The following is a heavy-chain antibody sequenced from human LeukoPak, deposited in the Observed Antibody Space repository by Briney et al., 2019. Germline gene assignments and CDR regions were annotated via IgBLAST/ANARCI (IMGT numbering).Heavy chain of an antibody. Sequence: PGGSLRLSCTASGFTFSSYEMNWVRQAPGKGLEWVSAISGSGGSTYYADSVKGRFTISRDNSKNTLYLQMNSLRAEDTAVYFCARGGATVDYWGQGTLVTVSS. CDR3: ARGGATVDY. CDR1: GFTFSSYE. D-gene: IGHD5-12*01. J-gene: IGHJ4*02. CDR2: ISGSGGST. V-gene: IGHV3-23*01.